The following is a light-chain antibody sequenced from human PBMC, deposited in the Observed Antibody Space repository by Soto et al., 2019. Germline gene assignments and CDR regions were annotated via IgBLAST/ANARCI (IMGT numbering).Light chain of an antibody. V-gene: IGKV3-11*01. CDR3: HQRNK. CDR2: GTS. Sequence: VLTQAPSTLSLASGARAILSCRAIQFLSSYLAWYQQKPGQPPRLLIYGTSNRATGIPARFSGSWSGTEFTLTISSLEPEDFGVYFCHQRNKFGQGTRLEIK. J-gene: IGKJ5*01. CDR1: QFLSSY.